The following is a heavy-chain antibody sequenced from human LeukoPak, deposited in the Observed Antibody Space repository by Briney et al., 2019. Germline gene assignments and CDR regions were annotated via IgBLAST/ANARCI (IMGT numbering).Heavy chain of an antibody. CDR3: AESTSHNYYYYYMDV. J-gene: IGHJ6*03. CDR2: IYYSGST. D-gene: IGHD2-2*01. V-gene: IGHV4-39*07. Sequence: SGTLSLTCTVSGGSISSSSYYWGWIRQPPGKGLEWIGSIYYSGSTYYNPSLKSRVTISVDTSKNQFSLKLSSVTAADTAVYYCAESTSHNYYYYYMDVWGKGTTVTVSS. CDR1: GGSISSSSYY.